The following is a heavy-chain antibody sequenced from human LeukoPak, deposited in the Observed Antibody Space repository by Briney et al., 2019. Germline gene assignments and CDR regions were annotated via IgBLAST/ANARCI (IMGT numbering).Heavy chain of an antibody. D-gene: IGHD2/OR15-2a*01. V-gene: IGHV4-39*01. Sequence: SETLSLTCTVSGGPITTSSYYWGWIRQPPGKGLEWIGIIYYSGSTYYIPSLKGRVTISVDTSKNQFSLKLSSVTAADTAVYYCARAFRARYFDLWGRGTLVTVSS. CDR3: ARAFRARYFDL. J-gene: IGHJ2*01. CDR2: IYYSGST. CDR1: GGPITTSSYY.